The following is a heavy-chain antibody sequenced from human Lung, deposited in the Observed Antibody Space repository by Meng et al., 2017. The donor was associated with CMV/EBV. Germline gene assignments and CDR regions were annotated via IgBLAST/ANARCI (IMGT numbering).Heavy chain of an antibody. Sequence: LXCAVYGGSFSGYYWSWIRQPPGKGLEWIGEINHSGSTNYNPSLKSRVTISVDTSKNQFSLKLSSVTAADTAVYYCARAVAAAEWLDPWGQGTLVTVSS. CDR1: GGSFSGYY. CDR2: INHSGST. D-gene: IGHD6-13*01. V-gene: IGHV4-34*01. CDR3: ARAVAAAEWLDP. J-gene: IGHJ5*02.